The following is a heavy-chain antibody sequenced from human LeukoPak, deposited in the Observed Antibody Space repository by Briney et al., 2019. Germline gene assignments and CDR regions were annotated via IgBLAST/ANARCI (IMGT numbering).Heavy chain of an antibody. CDR2: INHSGST. D-gene: IGHD3-10*01. Sequence: SETLSLNCAVYGGSFSGYYWSWIRQPPGKGLEWIGEINHSGSTNYNPSLKSRVTISVDTSKNQFSLKLSSVPAADTAVYYCARSANRGVLRRWFDPWGQGTLVTVSS. V-gene: IGHV4-34*01. J-gene: IGHJ5*02. CDR1: GGSFSGYY. CDR3: ARSANRGVLRRWFDP.